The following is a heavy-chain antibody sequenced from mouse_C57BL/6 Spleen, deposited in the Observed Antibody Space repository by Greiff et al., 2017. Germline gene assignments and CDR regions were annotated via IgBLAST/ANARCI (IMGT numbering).Heavy chain of an antibody. CDR1: GYTFTSYW. V-gene: IGHV1-52*01. CDR3: ARANDGYYDSDY. CDR2: IDPSDSET. D-gene: IGHD2-3*01. J-gene: IGHJ2*01. Sequence: QVQLQQPGAELVRPGSSVKLSCKASGYTFTSYWMHWVKQRPIQGLEWIGNIDPSDSETHYNQKFKDKATLTVDKSSSTAYMQLSSLTSEDSAVYYCARANDGYYDSDYWGQGTTLTVSS.